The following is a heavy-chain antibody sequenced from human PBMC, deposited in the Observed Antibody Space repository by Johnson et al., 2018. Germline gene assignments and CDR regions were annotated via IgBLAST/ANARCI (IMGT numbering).Heavy chain of an antibody. Sequence: VQLVESGGGLVQPGGSLRLSCAASGFTFSSYWMSWVRQAPGKGLEWVANIKQDGSEKYYVDSVKGRFTISRDNAKNSLYLQMNSLRAEDTAVYYCARKDYYGSSGYYWDAFDIWGQGTMVTVSS. CDR2: IKQDGSEK. CDR1: GFTFSSYW. V-gene: IGHV3-7*01. CDR3: ARKDYYGSSGYYWDAFDI. D-gene: IGHD3-22*01. J-gene: IGHJ3*02.